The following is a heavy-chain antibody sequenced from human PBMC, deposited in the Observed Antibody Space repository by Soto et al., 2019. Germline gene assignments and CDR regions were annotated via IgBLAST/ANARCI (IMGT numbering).Heavy chain of an antibody. D-gene: IGHD3-22*01. CDR3: ARGDGSMIGEGGAFDI. V-gene: IGHV4-31*03. CDR1: GGSISSGGYY. J-gene: IGHJ3*02. CDR2: IYYSGST. Sequence: QVQLQESGPGLVKPSQTLSLTCTVSGGSISSGGYYWSWIRQHPGKGLEWIGYIYYSGSTYYNPSLKSRVTISVDTSKNQFSLKLSSVTAADTAVYYCARGDGSMIGEGGAFDIWGQGTMVTVSS.